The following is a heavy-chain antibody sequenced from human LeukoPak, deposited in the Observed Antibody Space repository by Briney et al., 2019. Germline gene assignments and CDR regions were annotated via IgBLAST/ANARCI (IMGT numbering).Heavy chain of an antibody. CDR2: LYSDGNT. J-gene: IGHJ4*02. D-gene: IGHD1-14*01. CDR3: ARGVEPLAANTLAY. Sequence: GGSLRLSCAASGFTVITNDMSWVRQAPRKGLEWVSVLYSDGNTKYADSVQGRFTISRDNSKNTLYLEMNSLSPDDTAVYYCARGVEPLAANTLAYWGQGTLVTVSS. V-gene: IGHV3-53*01. CDR1: GFTVITND.